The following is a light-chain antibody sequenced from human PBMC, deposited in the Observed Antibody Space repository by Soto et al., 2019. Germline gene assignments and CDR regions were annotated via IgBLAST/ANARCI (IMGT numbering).Light chain of an antibody. J-gene: IGLJ2*01. Sequence: QSVVTQPPSVSAAPGQKVTISCSGSSSNIGNNYVSWYQQLPGTAPKLLIYDNDKRPSGIPDRFSGYKSGTSATLGVTGRQTGDEADYYCATWDSSLSAVVFGGGTKLTVL. CDR2: DND. CDR3: ATWDSSLSAVV. CDR1: SSNIGNNY. V-gene: IGLV1-51*01.